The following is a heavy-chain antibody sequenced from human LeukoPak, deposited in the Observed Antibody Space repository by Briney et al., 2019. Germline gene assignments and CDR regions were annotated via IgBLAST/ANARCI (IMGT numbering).Heavy chain of an antibody. CDR3: ASDYGTGVNWYFDL. CDR2: TSSSSSTI. V-gene: IGHV3-48*04. J-gene: IGHJ2*01. D-gene: IGHD1-1*01. Sequence: GGSLRLSCAASGFTFSSYSMNWVRQAPGKGLEWVSYTSSSSSTIYYADSVKGRFTISRDNAKNSLYLQMNSLRAEDTAVYYCASDYGTGVNWYFDLWGRGTLVTVSS. CDR1: GFTFSSYS.